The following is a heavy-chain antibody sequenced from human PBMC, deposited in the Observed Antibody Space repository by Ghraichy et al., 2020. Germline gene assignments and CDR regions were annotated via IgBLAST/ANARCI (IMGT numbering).Heavy chain of an antibody. Sequence: GGSLRLSCAASGFIFKNYAMSWVRQTPGKGLEWVSSIDDTGSSTYYALSVKGRVAISRDNSKNTLYLQMNSLRADDTAMYYCAKDRRGIVLLPSWFDPWGQGTLVTVSS. CDR1: GFIFKNYA. V-gene: IGHV3-23*01. CDR3: AKDRRGIVLLPSWFDP. CDR2: IDDTGSST. J-gene: IGHJ5*02. D-gene: IGHD2-2*01.